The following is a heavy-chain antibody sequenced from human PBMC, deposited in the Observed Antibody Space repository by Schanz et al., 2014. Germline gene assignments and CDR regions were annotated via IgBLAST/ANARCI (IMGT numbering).Heavy chain of an antibody. CDR1: GYTFTSYG. V-gene: IGHV1-18*01. J-gene: IGHJ4*02. Sequence: QVQLVQSGAEVKKPGASVKVSCKASGYTFTSYGINWVRQAPGQGLEWMGWISAYNGNTNYAQKFQGRVTMTRDTSTSTVYMELSSLRSEDTAVYYCARSNYYDNSDYYNSFDYWGQGTLVTVSS. CDR3: ARSNYYDNSDYYNSFDY. CDR2: ISAYNGNT. D-gene: IGHD3-22*01.